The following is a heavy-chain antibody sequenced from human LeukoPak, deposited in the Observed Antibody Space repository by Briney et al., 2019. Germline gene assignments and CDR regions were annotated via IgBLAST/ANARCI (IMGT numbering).Heavy chain of an antibody. V-gene: IGHV4-30-2*01. CDR2: IYHSGST. J-gene: IGHJ5*02. Sequence: SETLSLTCAVSGGSISSGGYSWSWIRQPPGKGLEWIGYIYHSGSTYYNPSLKSRVTISVDRSKNQFSLKLSSVTAADTAVYYCARVIGSSWYNWFDPWGQGTLVTVSS. CDR1: GGSISSGGYS. CDR3: ARVIGSSWYNWFDP. D-gene: IGHD6-13*01.